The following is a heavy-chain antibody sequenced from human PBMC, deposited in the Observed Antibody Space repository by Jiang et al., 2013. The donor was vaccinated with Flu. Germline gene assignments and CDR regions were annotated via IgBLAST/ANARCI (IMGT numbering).Heavy chain of an antibody. J-gene: IGHJ4*02. Sequence: SGAEVKKPGASVKVSCKASGYTFSTYGITWVRQAPGQGLEWMGWISTYNANTNYVQKLQGRVTMTTDTSTSTAYMELRSLRSDDTAVYYCARGPYIKDIVVVPGALYYFDYWGQGTLVTVSS. CDR1: GYTFSTYG. V-gene: IGHV1-18*01. D-gene: IGHD2-2*01. CDR3: ARGPYIKDIVVVPGALYYFDY. CDR2: ISTYNANT.